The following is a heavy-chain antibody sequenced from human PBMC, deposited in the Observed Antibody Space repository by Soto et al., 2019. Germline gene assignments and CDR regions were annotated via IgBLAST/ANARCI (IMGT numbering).Heavy chain of an antibody. CDR3: ARGGYDSSGYYFRLDY. CDR2: IYHSGTT. CDR1: GDSMRSNNW. D-gene: IGHD3-22*01. Sequence: QVQLQESGPGLVKPSGTLSLTCAFSGDSMRSNNWWSWVRQPPGKGLEWIGEIYHSGTTNYNPSLKSRVTISVDKSKNQFSLRLNSVTAADTAFYYCARGGYDSSGYYFRLDYWGQGTLVTVSS. V-gene: IGHV4-4*02. J-gene: IGHJ4*02.